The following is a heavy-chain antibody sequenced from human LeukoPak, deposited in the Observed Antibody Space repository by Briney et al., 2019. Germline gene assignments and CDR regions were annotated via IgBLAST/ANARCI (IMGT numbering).Heavy chain of an antibody. CDR3: ARAPTYYDFWSGYHYYYYMDV. J-gene: IGHJ6*03. CDR1: GFTISSNY. Sequence: GGSLRLSCAASGFTISSNYMSWVRQAPGKGLEWVSVIYSGGSTYYADSVKGRFTISRDNSKNTLYLQMNSLRAEDTAVYYCARAPTYYDFWSGYHYYYYMDVWGKGTTVTVSS. CDR2: IYSGGST. V-gene: IGHV3-53*01. D-gene: IGHD3-3*01.